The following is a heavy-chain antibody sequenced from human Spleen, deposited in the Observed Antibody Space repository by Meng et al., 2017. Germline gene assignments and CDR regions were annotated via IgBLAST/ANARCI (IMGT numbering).Heavy chain of an antibody. J-gene: IGHJ4*02. D-gene: IGHD4-11*01. CDR1: GGSFSDYY. CDR3: ARGPTTMAHDFDY. CDR2: INHSGST. Sequence: VQLQQWAAGLWKPSETLSLTCVVSGGSFSDYYWSWIRQPPGKGLEWIGEINHSGSTNYNPSLESRATISVDTSQNNLSLKLSSVTAADSAVYYCARGPTTMAHDFDYWGQGTLVTVSS. V-gene: IGHV4-34*01.